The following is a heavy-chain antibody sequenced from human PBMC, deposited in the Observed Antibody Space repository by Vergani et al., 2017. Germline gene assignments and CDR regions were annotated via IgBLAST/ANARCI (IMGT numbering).Heavy chain of an antibody. D-gene: IGHD3-10*01. CDR1: GGSFSGYY. J-gene: IGHJ4*02. Sequence: QVQLQQWGAGLLKPSETLSLTCAVYGGSFSGYYWSWIRQPPGKGLEWIGEINHSGSTNYNPSLKSRVTISVDTSKNQFSLKLRSVTAADTAVYYCARGLVGDYWGQGTLVTVSS. CDR3: ARGLVGDY. V-gene: IGHV4-34*01. CDR2: INHSGST.